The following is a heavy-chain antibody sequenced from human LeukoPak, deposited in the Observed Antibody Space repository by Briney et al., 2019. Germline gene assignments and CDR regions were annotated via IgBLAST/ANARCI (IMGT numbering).Heavy chain of an antibody. V-gene: IGHV3-23*01. CDR3: ARGKYYYDSSAQVDY. J-gene: IGHJ4*02. D-gene: IGHD3-22*01. CDR1: GLTFSSYA. Sequence: GGSLRVSCAASGLTFSSYAMSWVRQAPGNGLEWVSAISGSGGSTYYADSVKGRFTISRDNSKNTLYLQMNSLRAEDTAVYYCARGKYYYDSSAQVDYWGQGTLVTVSS. CDR2: ISGSGGST.